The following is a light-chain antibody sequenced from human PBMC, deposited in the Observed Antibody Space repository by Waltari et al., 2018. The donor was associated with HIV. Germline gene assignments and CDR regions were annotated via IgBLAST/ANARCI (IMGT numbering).Light chain of an antibody. CDR2: DAS. J-gene: IGKJ2*03. CDR1: QDISNY. V-gene: IGKV1-33*01. CDR3: QQYDNLPGYS. Sequence: DIQMTQSPSSLSASVGDRVTITCQASQDISNYLNWYQQKPGKAPKLLIYDASNLETGVPSRFSGSGSGTDFTCTISSLQPEDIATYYCQQYDNLPGYSFGQGTKLEIK.